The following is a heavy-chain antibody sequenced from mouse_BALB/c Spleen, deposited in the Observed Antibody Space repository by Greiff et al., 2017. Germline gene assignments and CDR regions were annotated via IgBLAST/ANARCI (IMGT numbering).Heavy chain of an antibody. D-gene: IGHD5-1*01. CDR3: ARRSIYHYAMDY. Sequence: EVKLMESGGGLVQPGGSLRLSCATSGFTFTDYYMSWVRQPPGKALEWLGFIRNKANGYTTEYSASVKGRFTISRDNSQSILYLQMNTLRAEDSATYYCARRSIYHYAMDYWGQGTSGTVSS. J-gene: IGHJ4*01. CDR1: GFTFTDYY. CDR2: IRNKANGYTT. V-gene: IGHV7-3*02.